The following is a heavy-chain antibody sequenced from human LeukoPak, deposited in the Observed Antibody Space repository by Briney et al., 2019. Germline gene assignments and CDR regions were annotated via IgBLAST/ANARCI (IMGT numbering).Heavy chain of an antibody. J-gene: IGHJ4*02. CDR3: AGGGWSGYFIY. CDR1: GFTFSDFY. V-gene: IGHV3-7*01. D-gene: IGHD1-1*01. CDR2: IKKDGSER. Sequence: PGGSLRLSCAASGFTFSDFYMSWVRQAPGKGLEWVANIKKDGSERSYVDSVRDRFTISRDNAKNSLYLQMNSLRAEDTAMYYCAGGGWSGYFIYWGQGALVTVSS.